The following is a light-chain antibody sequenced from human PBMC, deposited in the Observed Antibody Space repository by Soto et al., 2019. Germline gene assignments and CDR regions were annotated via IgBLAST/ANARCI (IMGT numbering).Light chain of an antibody. CDR3: QHSYTYLDA. V-gene: IGKV1-6*01. Sequence: AIQMTQSPSSLSASVGDIFTITCRASQGIRNDLGWYQQKPGKAPKLLIYQASTLQSGVPSRFGGSGSGTEFTLTISSLQPDDFATYSCQHSYTYLDAFGGGTKVDIK. CDR2: QAS. J-gene: IGKJ4*02. CDR1: QGIRND.